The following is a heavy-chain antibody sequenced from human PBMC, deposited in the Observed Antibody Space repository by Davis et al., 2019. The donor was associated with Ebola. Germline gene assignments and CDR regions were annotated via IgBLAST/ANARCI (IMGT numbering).Heavy chain of an antibody. CDR1: GGTFSSYA. CDR3: ARGLDTAMVPPLHY. CDR2: IIPIFGTA. V-gene: IGHV1-69*13. J-gene: IGHJ4*02. D-gene: IGHD5-18*01. Sequence: AASVKVSCKASGGTFSSYAISWVRQAPGQGLEWMGGIIPIFGTANYAQKFQGRVTITADESTGTAYMELSSLRSEDTAVYYCARGLDTAMVPPLHYWGQGTLVTVSS.